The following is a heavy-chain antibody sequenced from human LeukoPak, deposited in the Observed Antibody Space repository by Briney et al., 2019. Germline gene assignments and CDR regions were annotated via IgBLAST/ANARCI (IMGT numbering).Heavy chain of an antibody. CDR1: GFTFSSYA. J-gene: IGHJ6*02. Sequence: GGSLRLSCAASGFTFSSYAMHWVRQAPGKGLEWVAVISYDGSNKYYADSVKGRFTISRDNSKNTLYLQMNSLRAEDTAVYYCARDIAYVFWSGYYSLHYYYYYGMDVWGQGTTVTVSS. V-gene: IGHV3-30-3*01. CDR2: ISYDGSNK. CDR3: ARDIAYVFWSGYYSLHYYYYYGMDV. D-gene: IGHD3-3*01.